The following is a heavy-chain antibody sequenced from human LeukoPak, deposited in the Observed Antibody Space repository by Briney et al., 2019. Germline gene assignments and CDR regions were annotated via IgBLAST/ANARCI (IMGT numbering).Heavy chain of an antibody. Sequence: GGSLRLSCAASGFTFSIYAMNWVRQAPGKGLEWVSDISGSGGSTYYADSVKGRFTISRDNSKNTLYLQMNSLRAEDTAVYYCARNQITIFGVLVAGFDYRGQGTLVTVSS. CDR2: ISGSGGST. J-gene: IGHJ4*02. V-gene: IGHV3-23*01. CDR1: GFTFSIYA. CDR3: ARNQITIFGVLVAGFDY. D-gene: IGHD3-3*01.